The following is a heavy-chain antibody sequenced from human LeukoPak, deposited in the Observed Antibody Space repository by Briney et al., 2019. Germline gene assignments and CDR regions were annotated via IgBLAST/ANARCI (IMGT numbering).Heavy chain of an antibody. Sequence: GASVNVSCRTSGYDFSTYGITWVRQAPGQGLEYMGWIRPSNGNRNYAQKVQDRVTLTTDTSTSTVYVELRSLRSDDTAVYYCARAFSASKSCDYWGQGTLVTVSS. CDR2: IRPSNGNR. CDR1: GYDFSTYG. J-gene: IGHJ4*02. CDR3: ARAFSASKSCDY. V-gene: IGHV1-18*01. D-gene: IGHD6-19*01.